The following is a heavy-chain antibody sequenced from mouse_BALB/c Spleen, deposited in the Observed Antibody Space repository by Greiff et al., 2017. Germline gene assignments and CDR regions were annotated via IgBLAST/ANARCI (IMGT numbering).Heavy chain of an antibody. CDR3: ASDYDGDFAY. J-gene: IGHJ3*01. D-gene: IGHD2-4*01. V-gene: IGHV3-2*02. CDR2: ISYSGST. CDR1: GYSITSDYA. Sequence: EVQLQQSGPGLVKPSQSLSLTCTVTGYSITSDYAWNWIRQFPGNKLEWMGYISYSGSTSYNPSLKSRISITRDTSKNQFFLQLNSVTTEDTATYYCASDYDGDFAYWGQGTLVTVSA.